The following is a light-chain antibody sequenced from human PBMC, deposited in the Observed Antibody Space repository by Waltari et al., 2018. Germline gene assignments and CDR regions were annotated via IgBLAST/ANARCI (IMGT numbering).Light chain of an antibody. Sequence: QSALTQPPSASGSPGQSVTISCTGTSSDVGSSNYVSWYQQHPGKAPKLMIYEVTKRPQGVPGRFTGSKSGNTASLTVSGLQVEDEADYYCNSFAVGSKFVFGTGTKVTVL. J-gene: IGLJ1*01. CDR3: NSFAVGSKFV. V-gene: IGLV2-8*01. CDR1: SSDVGSSNY. CDR2: EVT.